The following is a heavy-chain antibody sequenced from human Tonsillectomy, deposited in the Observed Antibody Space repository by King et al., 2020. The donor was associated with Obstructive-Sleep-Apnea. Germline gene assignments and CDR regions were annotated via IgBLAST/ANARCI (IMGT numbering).Heavy chain of an antibody. J-gene: IGHJ3*02. V-gene: IGHV4-31*03. CDR3: AMRPVSGYSYGNPDDAFDI. D-gene: IGHD5-18*01. CDR1: GGSISSGGYY. Sequence: QLQESGPGLVKPSQTLSLTCTVSGGSISSGGYYWSWIRQHPGKGLEWIGYIYYSGSTYYNPSLKSRVTISVDTSKNQFSLKLSSVTAADTAVYYCAMRPVSGYSYGNPDDAFDIWGQGTMVTVSS. CDR2: IYYSGST.